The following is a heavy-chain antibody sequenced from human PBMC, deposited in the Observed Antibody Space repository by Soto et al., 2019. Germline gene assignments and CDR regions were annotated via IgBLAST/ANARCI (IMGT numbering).Heavy chain of an antibody. Sequence: GESLKISCKGSGYSFTSYWIGWVRQMPGKGLEWMGIIYPGDSDTRYSPSFQGQVTISADKSISTAYLQWSSLKASDTAMYYCARFVEREDPTVTPGWRGYYFDYWGQGTLVTVSS. J-gene: IGHJ4*02. D-gene: IGHD4-17*01. V-gene: IGHV5-51*01. CDR3: ARFVEREDPTVTPGWRGYYFDY. CDR1: GYSFTSYW. CDR2: IYPGDSDT.